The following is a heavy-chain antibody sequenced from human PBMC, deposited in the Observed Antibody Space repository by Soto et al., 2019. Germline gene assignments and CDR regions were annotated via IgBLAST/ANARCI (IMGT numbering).Heavy chain of an antibody. Sequence: QVQLVQSGAEVKKPGASVKISCKASGYTFIHYYIHWVRQAPGQGLEWIAIINPNGGSTNYAQKCQGRVTVTSDTSTTTVSMELNSLESDDTAVYFCARSLLQGDFWGQGTLVTVSS. J-gene: IGHJ4*02. CDR2: INPNGGST. CDR1: GYTFIHYY. D-gene: IGHD2-21*01. V-gene: IGHV1-46*01. CDR3: ARSLLQGDF.